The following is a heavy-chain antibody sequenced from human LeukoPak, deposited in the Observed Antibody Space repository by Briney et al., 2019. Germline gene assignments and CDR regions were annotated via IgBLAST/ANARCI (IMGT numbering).Heavy chain of an antibody. CDR1: GFTYSSYA. CDR2: ISGSCGST. J-gene: IGHJ4*02. Sequence: VGSLRLSCAASGFTYSSYAMSWVRPAPGKELEWFSAISGSCGSTYYAESVNGWFTISRDNSKNTLYLQMNSLRAEDTAVYYCADGKSQSYYWGQGTLVTVSS. CDR3: ADGKSQSYY. D-gene: IGHD1-1*01. V-gene: IGHV3-23*01.